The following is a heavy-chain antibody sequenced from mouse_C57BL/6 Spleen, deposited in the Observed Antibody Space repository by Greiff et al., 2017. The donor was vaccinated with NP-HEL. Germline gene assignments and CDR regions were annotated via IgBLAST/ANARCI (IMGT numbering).Heavy chain of an antibody. V-gene: IGHV1-55*01. J-gene: IGHJ4*01. CDR1: GYTFTSYW. D-gene: IGHD2-4*01. Sequence: QVHVKQSGAELVKPGASVKMSCKASGYTFTSYWITWVKQRPGQGLEWIGDIYPGSGSTNYNEKFKSKATLTVDTSSSTAYMQLSSLTSEDSAVYYCARRELRDYAMDYWGQGTSVTVSS. CDR3: ARRELRDYAMDY. CDR2: IYPGSGST.